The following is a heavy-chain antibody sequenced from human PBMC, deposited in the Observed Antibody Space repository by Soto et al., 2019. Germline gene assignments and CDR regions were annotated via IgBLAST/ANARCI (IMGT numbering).Heavy chain of an antibody. CDR3: AHVYGGYDNFDY. V-gene: IGHV2-5*02. J-gene: IGHJ4*02. D-gene: IGHD5-12*01. CDR2: IYWDDDK. CDR1: GFSLSTSGVG. Sequence: QITLKESGPTLVKPTQTLTLTCTFSGFSLSTSGVGVGWIRQPPGKALEWLALIYWDDDKRYSPSLKSRLTITKDPSKNQVVLTTTNMDPVDTATYYCAHVYGGYDNFDYWGQGTLVTVSS.